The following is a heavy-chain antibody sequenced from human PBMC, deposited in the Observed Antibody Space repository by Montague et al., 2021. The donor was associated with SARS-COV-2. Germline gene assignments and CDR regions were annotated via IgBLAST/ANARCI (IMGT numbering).Heavy chain of an antibody. CDR2: IYYSGST. Sequence: TLSLTRTVSGGSISSGGYYWSWIRQHPGKGLEWIGYIYYSGSTYYNPSLKSRVTISVDTSKNQFSLKLSSVTAADTAVYYCARAFVVVIAIDAFDIWGQGTMVTVSS. J-gene: IGHJ3*02. D-gene: IGHD2-21*01. CDR1: GGSISSGGYY. CDR3: ARAFVVVIAIDAFDI. V-gene: IGHV4-31*03.